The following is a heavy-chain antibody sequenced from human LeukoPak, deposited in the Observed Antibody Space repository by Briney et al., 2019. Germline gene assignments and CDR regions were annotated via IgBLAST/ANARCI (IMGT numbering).Heavy chain of an antibody. CDR3: ARLIGAVGMATISAFDI. CDR1: GYSFTSYW. V-gene: IGHV5-51*01. CDR2: IYPGDSDT. Sequence: GESLKISCKGSGYSFTSYWIGWVRQMPGKGLEWMGIIYPGDSDTRYSQSFQGQVTISADKSISTAYLQWSSLKASDTAMYYCARLIGAVGMATISAFDIWGQGTMVTVPS. J-gene: IGHJ3*02. D-gene: IGHD5-24*01.